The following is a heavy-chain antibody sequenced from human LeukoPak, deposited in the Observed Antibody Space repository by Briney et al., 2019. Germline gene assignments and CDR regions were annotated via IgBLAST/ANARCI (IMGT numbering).Heavy chain of an antibody. J-gene: IGHJ1*01. D-gene: IGHD3-22*01. V-gene: IGHV1-8*01. CDR1: GYTFTSYD. CDR3: ARSYYDSSGYYSYEYFQH. CDR2: MNPNSGNT. Sequence: ASVKVSCKASGYTFTSYDINWVRQATGQGLEWMGWMNPNSGNTGYAQKFQGRVTKTRNTSISTAYMELSSLRSEDTAVYYCARSYYDSSGYYSYEYFQHWGQGTLVTVSS.